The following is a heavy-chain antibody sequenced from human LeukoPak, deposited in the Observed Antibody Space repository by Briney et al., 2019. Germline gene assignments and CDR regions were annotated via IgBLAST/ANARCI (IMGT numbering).Heavy chain of an antibody. V-gene: IGHV3-23*01. CDR2: ISGSGGST. Sequence: GGSLRLSCAASGFTFSSYAMSWVRQAPGKGLEWVSAISGSGGSTYYADSVKGRFTISRDNSKNTLYLQMNSLRAEDTAVYYCAKSYDSSGYAGARFDYWGQGTLVTVSS. CDR3: AKSYDSSGYAGARFDY. D-gene: IGHD3-22*01. CDR1: GFTFSSYA. J-gene: IGHJ4*02.